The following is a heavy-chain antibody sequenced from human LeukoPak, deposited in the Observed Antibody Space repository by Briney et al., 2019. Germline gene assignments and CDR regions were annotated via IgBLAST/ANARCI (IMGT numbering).Heavy chain of an antibody. CDR1: GYTFTGHY. D-gene: IGHD1-26*01. Sequence: ASVKVSCKASGYTFTGHYMHWVRQAPGQGLEWMGWINPNSGGTNYAQKFQGRVTMTRDTSISTAYMELSRLRSDDTAVHYCARDTAAWELRTILDYWGQGTLVTVSS. V-gene: IGHV1-2*02. CDR2: INPNSGGT. CDR3: ARDTAAWELRTILDY. J-gene: IGHJ4*02.